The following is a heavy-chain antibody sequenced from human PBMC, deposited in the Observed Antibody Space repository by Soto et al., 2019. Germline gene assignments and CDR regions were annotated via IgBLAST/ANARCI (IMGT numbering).Heavy chain of an antibody. CDR3: ARERGYSYGRYYYYGMDV. D-gene: IGHD5-18*01. CDR1: GYTFTSYA. CDR2: INAGNGNT. J-gene: IGHJ6*02. V-gene: IGHV1-3*01. Sequence: GASVKVSCKASGYTFTSYAMHWVRQAPGQRLEWMGWINAGNGNTKYSQKFQGRVTITRDTSASTAYMELSSLRSEDTAVYYCARERGYSYGRYYYYGMDVWGQGTTVTVSS.